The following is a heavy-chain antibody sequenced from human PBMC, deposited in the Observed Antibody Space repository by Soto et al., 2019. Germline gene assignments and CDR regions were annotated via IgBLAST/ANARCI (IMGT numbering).Heavy chain of an antibody. CDR1: GFKFSMFG. CDR3: ARDKGGTVAGFNWFDP. D-gene: IGHD6-19*01. J-gene: IGHJ5*02. Sequence: ELFLQESGGDLVQPGGFLRLSCVASGFKFSMFGMNWVRQAPGKGLEWIAYISSSSATIIYGGSVEGRFTVSRDNAENSLFLQMKSLRDEGTAVYYCARDKGGTVAGFNWFDPWGHGTPVTVST. V-gene: IGHV3-48*02. CDR2: ISSSSATI.